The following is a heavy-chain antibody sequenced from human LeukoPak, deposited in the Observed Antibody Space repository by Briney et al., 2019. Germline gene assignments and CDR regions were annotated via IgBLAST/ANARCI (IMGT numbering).Heavy chain of an antibody. CDR3: ARAVPGITIFGVVSLHYYYYMDV. Sequence: SETLSLTCTVSGGSISSSSYYWGWIRQPPGKGLEWIGSIYYSGSTYYNPSLKSRVTISVDTSKNQFSLKLSSVTAADTAVYYCARAVPGITIFGVVSLHYYYYMDVWGKGTTVTVSS. D-gene: IGHD3-3*01. V-gene: IGHV4-39*07. CDR2: IYYSGST. J-gene: IGHJ6*03. CDR1: GGSISSSSYY.